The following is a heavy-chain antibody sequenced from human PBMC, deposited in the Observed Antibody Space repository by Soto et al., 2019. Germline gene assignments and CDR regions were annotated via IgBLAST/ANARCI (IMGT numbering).Heavy chain of an antibody. D-gene: IGHD5-18*01. V-gene: IGHV3-9*01. CDR1: GFTFDDYA. Sequence: GGSLRLSCAASGFTFDDYAMHWVRQAPGKGLEWVSGISWNSGSIGYADSVKGRFTISRDNAKNSLYLQMNSLRAEDTALYYCAKGLTDTAMVNWFDPWGQGTLVTVSS. CDR2: ISWNSGSI. J-gene: IGHJ5*02. CDR3: AKGLTDTAMVNWFDP.